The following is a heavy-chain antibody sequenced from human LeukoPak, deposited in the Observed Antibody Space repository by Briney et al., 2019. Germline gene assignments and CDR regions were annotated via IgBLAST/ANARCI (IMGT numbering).Heavy chain of an antibody. V-gene: IGHV3-33*01. J-gene: IGHJ6*01. CDR3: AREVAPLYFHYGMDV. D-gene: IGHD2-21*01. CDR2: TWYDGRNN. CDR1: GFTFSSYG. Sequence: GGSLRLSCAASGFTFSSYGMHWVRQAPGKGLEWVAFTWYDGRNNYYAASVKGRFTISRDDSKTTVYLLMNSLRAEDTAVYYCAREVAPLYFHYGMDVWGEGTTVTVSS.